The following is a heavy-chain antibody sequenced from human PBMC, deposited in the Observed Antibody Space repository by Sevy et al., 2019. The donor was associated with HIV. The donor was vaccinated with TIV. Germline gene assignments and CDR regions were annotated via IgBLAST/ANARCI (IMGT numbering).Heavy chain of an antibody. V-gene: IGHV3-21*01. CDR2: ITSSSNYI. CDR3: ARPYGSGSREAFDV. J-gene: IGHJ3*01. D-gene: IGHD3-10*01. Sequence: GGSLRPSCAASGFTFTTYTMNWVRQAPGKGLEWVSSITSSSNYIYYADSVKGRFTISRDNAKDSVYLQMNSLRAEDTAVYYCARPYGSGSREAFDVWGQGTMVTVSS. CDR1: GFTFTTYT.